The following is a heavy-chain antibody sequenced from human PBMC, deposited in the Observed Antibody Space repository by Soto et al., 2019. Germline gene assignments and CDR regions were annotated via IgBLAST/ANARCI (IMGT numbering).Heavy chain of an antibody. Sequence: GGYLRLSCTASGFTFGDYAMSWFRQAPGKGLEWVGFIRSKAYGGTTEYAASVKGRFTISRDDSKSIAYLQMNSLKTEDTAVYYCTRDCPVAGLLFDYWGQGTLVTVSS. CDR2: IRSKAYGGTT. CDR3: TRDCPVAGLLFDY. V-gene: IGHV3-49*03. D-gene: IGHD6-19*01. CDR1: GFTFGDYA. J-gene: IGHJ4*02.